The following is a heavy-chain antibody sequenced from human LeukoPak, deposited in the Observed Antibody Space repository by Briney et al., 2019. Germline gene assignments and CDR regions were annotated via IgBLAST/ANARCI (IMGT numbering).Heavy chain of an antibody. V-gene: IGHV7-4-1*02. CDR1: GYTFTSYA. Sequence: ASVKVSCKASGYTFTSYAMNWVRQAPGQGLEWMGWINTNTGNPTYAQGFTGRFVFSLDTSDSTAYLQISSLKAEDTAVYYCARDEITMVRGAINWFDPWGQGTLVTVSS. D-gene: IGHD3-10*01. J-gene: IGHJ5*02. CDR2: INTNTGNP. CDR3: ARDEITMVRGAINWFDP.